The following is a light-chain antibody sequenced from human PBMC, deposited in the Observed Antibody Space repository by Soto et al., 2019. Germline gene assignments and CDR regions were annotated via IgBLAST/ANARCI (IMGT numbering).Light chain of an antibody. V-gene: IGKV3-20*01. CDR1: QSVSIDY. CDR2: GAS. CDR3: QYYDKLAKAIT. J-gene: IGKJ5*01. Sequence: EIVLTQSPGTLSLSPGERATLSCRASQSVSIDYLAWYQQKPGQAPGLLIYGASKRATGTPDRFIGSGSGTDFTLTISRLEPEDFAVYYCQYYDKLAKAITFGQGTLLDI.